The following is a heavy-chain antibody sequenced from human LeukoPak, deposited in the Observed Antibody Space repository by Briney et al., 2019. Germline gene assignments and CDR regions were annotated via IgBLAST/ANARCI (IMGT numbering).Heavy chain of an antibody. CDR2: IYTSGST. CDR1: GGSISSYY. J-gene: IGHJ4*02. V-gene: IGHV4-4*07. Sequence: SETLSLTCTVSGGSISSYYWSWIRQAAGKGLEGIGRIYTSGSTNYNPSLKSRVTMSVDTSKNQFSLKLSSVTAADTAVYYCARDECRGIGGSCYPDYWGQGTLVTVSS. CDR3: ARDECRGIGGSCYPDY. D-gene: IGHD2-15*01.